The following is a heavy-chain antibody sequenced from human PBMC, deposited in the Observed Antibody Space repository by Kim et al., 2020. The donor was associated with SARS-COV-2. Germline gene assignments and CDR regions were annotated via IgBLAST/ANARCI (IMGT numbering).Heavy chain of an antibody. CDR3: ARGVRLYDYSNYVLPRNWFDP. J-gene: IGHJ5*02. V-gene: IGHV4-34*01. CDR1: GGSFSGYY. D-gene: IGHD4-4*01. Sequence: SETLSLTCAVYGGSFSGYYWSWIRQPPGKELEWIGEINHSGSTNYNPSLKSRVTISVDTSKNQFSLKLSSVTAADTAVYYCARGVRLYDYSNYVLPRNWFDPWGQGTLVTVSS. CDR2: INHSGST.